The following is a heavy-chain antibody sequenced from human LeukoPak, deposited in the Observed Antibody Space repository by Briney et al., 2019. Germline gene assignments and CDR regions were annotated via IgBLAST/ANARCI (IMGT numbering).Heavy chain of an antibody. V-gene: IGHV3-23*01. CDR3: AKPRIIMIGDAFDI. Sequence: GGTLRLSCAASGFTFSSYGMSWVRQAPGKGLEWVSAISGSGGSTYYADSVKGRFTISRDNSKNTLYLQVNSLIAEDTAVYYCAKPRIIMIGDAFDIWGQGTMVTVSS. CDR1: GFTFSSYG. CDR2: ISGSGGST. D-gene: IGHD3-22*01. J-gene: IGHJ3*02.